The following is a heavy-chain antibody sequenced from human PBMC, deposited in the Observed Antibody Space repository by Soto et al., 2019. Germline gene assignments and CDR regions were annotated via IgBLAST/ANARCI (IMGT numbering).Heavy chain of an antibody. CDR1: GLTLRSYW. J-gene: IGHJ4*02. Sequence: GSLRLSCGASGLTLRSYWMHWVRQAPGKGLVWVSRINTDGSSTSYADSVKGRFTISRDNAKNTLYLQMNSLRAEDTAVYFCARVKTGVNPFDYWGQGTLVTVSS. V-gene: IGHV3-74*01. CDR2: INTDGSST. CDR3: ARVKTGVNPFDY. D-gene: IGHD3-16*02.